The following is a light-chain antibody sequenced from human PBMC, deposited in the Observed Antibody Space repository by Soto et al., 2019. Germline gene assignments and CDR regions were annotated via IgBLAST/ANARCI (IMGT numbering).Light chain of an antibody. CDR3: ETWDTNTHV. V-gene: IGLV4-69*01. CDR2: VNHDGTY. Sequence: QSVLTQSPSASASLGASVKLTCTLSSGHTYSAVAWHQHQPERGPRYLMMVNHDGTYFKGAGIPDRFSGSSSGAERSLTISSLQSEDEAHYYCETWDTNTHVFGGGTKLTVL. CDR1: SGHTYSA. J-gene: IGLJ2*01.